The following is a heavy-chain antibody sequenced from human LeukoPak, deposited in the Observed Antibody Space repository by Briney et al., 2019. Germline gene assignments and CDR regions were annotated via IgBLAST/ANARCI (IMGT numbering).Heavy chain of an antibody. J-gene: IGHJ6*03. CDR1: GFTLSSYV. V-gene: IGHV3-30*04. CDR2: ISYDGSNE. Sequence: GGSLRLSCAASGFTLSSYVMHWVRQAPGKGLEWVAVISYDGSNEYYSDSVKGRFTISRDHSKNTLYLQMNSLRAEDTAVYFCAKDQFKPSGISMLRGVRGYYYNMDVWGKGTTVTISS. CDR3: AKDQFKPSGISMLRGVRGYYYNMDV. D-gene: IGHD3-10*01.